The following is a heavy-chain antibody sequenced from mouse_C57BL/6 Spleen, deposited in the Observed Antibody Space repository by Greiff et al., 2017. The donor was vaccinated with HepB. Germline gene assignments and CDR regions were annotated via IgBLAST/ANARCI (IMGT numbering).Heavy chain of an antibody. D-gene: IGHD4-1*01. Sequence: VQLQQSGAELVKPGASVKISCKASGYAFSSYWMSWVKQRPGKGLEWIGQIYPGDGDTNYNGKFKGKATLTADKSSSTAYMQLSSLTSEDSAVYFCARYELLTGTRFDYWGQGTTLTVSS. V-gene: IGHV1-80*01. CDR2: IYPGDGDT. CDR1: GYAFSSYW. J-gene: IGHJ2*01. CDR3: ARYELLTGTRFDY.